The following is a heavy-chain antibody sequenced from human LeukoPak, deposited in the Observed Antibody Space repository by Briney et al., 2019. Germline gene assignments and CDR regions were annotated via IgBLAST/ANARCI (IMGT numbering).Heavy chain of an antibody. CDR2: IWYDGSNK. CDR3: ARDDSHYDYVWGSYRYPLDY. V-gene: IGHV3-33*01. CDR1: GFTFSSYG. J-gene: IGHJ4*02. Sequence: AGGSLRLSCAASGFTFSSYGMHWVRQAPGKGLEWVAVIWYDGSNKYYADSVKGRFTISRDNSKNTLYLQMNSLRAEDTAVYYCARDDSHYDYVWGSYRYPLDYWGQGTLVTVSS. D-gene: IGHD3-16*02.